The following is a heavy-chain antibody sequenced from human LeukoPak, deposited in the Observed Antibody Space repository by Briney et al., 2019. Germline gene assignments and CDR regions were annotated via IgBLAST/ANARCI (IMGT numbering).Heavy chain of an antibody. D-gene: IGHD4-11*01. CDR3: ARDYSNYVSPDY. Sequence: GGSLRLSCAASGFTFRSYGMHWVRQAPGKGLEWVTFIRYDGSNKYYTDSVKGRFTISRDNSKNTLYLQMNSLRAEDTALYYCARDYSNYVSPDYWGQGTLVTVSS. CDR2: IRYDGSNK. J-gene: IGHJ4*02. CDR1: GFTFRSYG. V-gene: IGHV3-30*02.